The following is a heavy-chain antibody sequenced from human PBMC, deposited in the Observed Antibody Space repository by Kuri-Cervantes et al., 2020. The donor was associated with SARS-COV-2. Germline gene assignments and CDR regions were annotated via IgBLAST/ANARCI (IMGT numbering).Heavy chain of an antibody. CDR2: INHSGST. V-gene: IGHV4-34*01. J-gene: IGHJ4*02. CDR1: GGSFSGYY. D-gene: IGHD6-19*01. CDR3: ARDIAVASGYYFDY. Sequence: SETLTLSCAVYGGSFSGYYWSWIRQPPGKGLEWIGEINHSGSTNYNPSLKSRVTISVDTSKNQFSLKLRSVTAADTAVYYFARDIAVASGYYFDYWGQGTLVTVSS.